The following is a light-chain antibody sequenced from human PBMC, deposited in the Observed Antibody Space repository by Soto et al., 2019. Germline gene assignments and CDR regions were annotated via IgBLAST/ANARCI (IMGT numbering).Light chain of an antibody. Sequence: DIQMTQSPSSLSASVGDRVTITCRASQSISTYLNWYQKKTGKAPKVLIYGASTLQSGVPSRFSGSGSGTDFTFTISSLQPEDFATYYCQQTYSIPTTFGQGTKVEIK. CDR1: QSISTY. CDR3: QQTYSIPTT. J-gene: IGKJ1*01. V-gene: IGKV1-39*01. CDR2: GAS.